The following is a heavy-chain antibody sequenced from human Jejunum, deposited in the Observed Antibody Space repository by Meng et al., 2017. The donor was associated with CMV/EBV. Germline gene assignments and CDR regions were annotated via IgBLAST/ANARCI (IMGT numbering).Heavy chain of an antibody. Sequence: GFTVSTYWMTWVRQAPGKGLEWVANIKQDGSEKYYVDSVKGRFTISRDNAKESLFLQMKSLRAEDTAVYYCARVRRSGSRPQCFDYWGQGTLVTVSS. D-gene: IGHD1-26*01. CDR1: GFTVSTYW. CDR2: IKQDGSEK. V-gene: IGHV3-7*04. J-gene: IGHJ4*02. CDR3: ARVRRSGSRPQCFDY.